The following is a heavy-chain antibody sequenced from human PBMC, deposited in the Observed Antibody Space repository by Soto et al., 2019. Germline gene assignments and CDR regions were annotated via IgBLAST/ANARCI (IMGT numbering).Heavy chain of an antibody. CDR2: IYHTVSA. J-gene: IGHJ5*02. V-gene: IGHV4-30-4*01. D-gene: IGHD6-19*01. CDR3: ARDSSGWNWFDP. Sequence: QVQLQESGPGLVKPSQSMSLTCTVSGGSISSGDYFWSWFRQPPGKGLEWIGYIYHTVSAYYNPSLKSRGTMSEDTTKNQFSRELSSVTAAYTAVYYCARDSSGWNWFDPWGQATVVTVS. CDR1: GGSISSGDYF.